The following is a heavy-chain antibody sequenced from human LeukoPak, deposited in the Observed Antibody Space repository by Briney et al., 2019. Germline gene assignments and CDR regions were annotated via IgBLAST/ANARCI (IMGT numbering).Heavy chain of an antibody. CDR3: ARNPRYCSGGSCRQIDY. V-gene: IGHV3-21*01. CDR2: ISSSSSYI. J-gene: IGHJ4*02. D-gene: IGHD2-15*01. Sequence: GGSLRLSCAASGFTFSSYSMNWVRQAPGKGLEWVSSISSSSSYIYYAGSVKGRFTISRDNAKNSLYLQMNSLRAEDTAVYYCARNPRYCSGGSCRQIDYWGQGTLVTVSS. CDR1: GFTFSSYS.